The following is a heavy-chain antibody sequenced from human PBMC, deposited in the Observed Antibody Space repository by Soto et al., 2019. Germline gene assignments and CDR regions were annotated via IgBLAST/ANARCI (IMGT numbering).Heavy chain of an antibody. CDR2: IRGSGGNT. Sequence: PGGSLRLSCAASGFTFSNYAMNWARQAPGKGLEWVSTIRGSGGNTNYADSVRGRFTISRDNSKNTLYLQMNSLRAEDTAVYYYAKSRGRDGYNSTSPSGCWGQGTLVTVP. D-gene: IGHD1-1*01. CDR1: GFTFSNYA. J-gene: IGHJ4*02. CDR3: AKSRGRDGYNSTSPSGC. V-gene: IGHV3-23*01.